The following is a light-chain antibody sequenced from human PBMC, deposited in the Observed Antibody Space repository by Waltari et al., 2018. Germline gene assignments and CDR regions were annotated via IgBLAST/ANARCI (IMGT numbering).Light chain of an antibody. J-gene: IGLJ3*02. CDR1: KLGDTY. CDR3: QAWDTTTAV. CDR2: QDN. Sequence: SYELTQPPSLSVSPGQPASITCSGDKLGDTYACWYQQKPGQSPVLVIYQDNKRPSGIPERFSGSNSGDTATLTISGTQAMDEADYYCQAWDTTTAVFGGGTKLTVL. V-gene: IGLV3-1*01.